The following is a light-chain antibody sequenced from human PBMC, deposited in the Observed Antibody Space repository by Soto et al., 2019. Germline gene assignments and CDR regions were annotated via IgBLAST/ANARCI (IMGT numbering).Light chain of an antibody. CDR1: QDISNY. J-gene: IGKJ4*01. CDR3: QQYDNLPLT. Sequence: DIQMTQSPSSLSASVGDRVTITCQASQDISNYLNWYQQKPGKAPKLLIYDASKLETGVPSRFSGSGSVTDFTFTISSLQPEDIATYDCQQYDNLPLTFGGGTKVDIK. CDR2: DAS. V-gene: IGKV1-33*01.